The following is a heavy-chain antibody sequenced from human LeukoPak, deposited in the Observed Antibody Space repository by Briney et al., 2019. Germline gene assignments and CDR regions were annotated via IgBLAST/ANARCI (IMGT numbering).Heavy chain of an antibody. CDR1: GFTFSDYY. CDR2: ISYDGGNK. CDR3: ARDVVWSADNDAFDI. D-gene: IGHD2-8*02. Sequence: GGSLRLSCAASGFTFSDYYMSWIRQAPGKGLEWVAVISYDGGNKDYADSVKGRFTISRDNSKNTVDMEMNSLGVEDTAVYYCARDVVWSADNDAFDIWGQGTTVIVSS. V-gene: IGHV3-30-3*01. J-gene: IGHJ3*02.